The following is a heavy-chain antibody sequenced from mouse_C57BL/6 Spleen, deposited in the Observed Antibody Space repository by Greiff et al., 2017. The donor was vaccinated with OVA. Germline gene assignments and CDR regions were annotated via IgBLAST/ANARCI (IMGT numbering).Heavy chain of an antibody. Sequence: VQLQQPGAELVKPGASVKLSCKASGYTFTSYWMHWVKQRPGRGLEWIGRIESNSGGTKYTEKCKSKATLTVDQPSSTAYMQLSSLTSEVSEVYYCARDWERYFDVWGKGTTVTVSS. CDR1: GYTFTSYW. CDR2: IESNSGGT. D-gene: IGHD4-1*01. CDR3: ARDWERYFDV. J-gene: IGHJ1*03. V-gene: IGHV1-72*01.